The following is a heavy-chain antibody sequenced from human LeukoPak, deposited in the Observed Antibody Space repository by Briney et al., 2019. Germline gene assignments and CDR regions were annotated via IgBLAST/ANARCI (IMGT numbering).Heavy chain of an antibody. J-gene: IGHJ4*02. CDR1: GGSISSYY. Sequence: PSETLSLTCTVSGGSISSYYWSWIRQPPGKGLEWIGYIYYSGSTNYNPSLKSRVTISVDTSKNQFSLKLSSVTAADTAVYYCARKASYYDSSGYYFGYWGQGTLVTVSS. V-gene: IGHV4-59*01. CDR2: IYYSGST. D-gene: IGHD3-22*01. CDR3: ARKASYYDSSGYYFGY.